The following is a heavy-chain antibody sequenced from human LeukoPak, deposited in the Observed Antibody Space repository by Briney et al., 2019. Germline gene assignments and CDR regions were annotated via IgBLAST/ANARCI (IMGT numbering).Heavy chain of an antibody. CDR3: ARDGRLGRGLYYFDY. D-gene: IGHD4/OR15-4a*01. CDR1: EFTFSSYW. Sequence: PGGSLRLSCAASEFTFSSYWMSWVRQAPGKGLEWVANIKQDGSEKYYVDSVKGRFTISRDNAKNSLYLQMNSLRAEDTAVYYCARDGRLGRGLYYFDYWGQGTLVTVSS. CDR2: IKQDGSEK. J-gene: IGHJ4*02. V-gene: IGHV3-7*01.